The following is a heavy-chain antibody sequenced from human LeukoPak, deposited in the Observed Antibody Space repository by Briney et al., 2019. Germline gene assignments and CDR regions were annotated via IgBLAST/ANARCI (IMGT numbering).Heavy chain of an antibody. D-gene: IGHD3-10*01. V-gene: IGHV3-23*01. Sequence: AGGSLRLSCTASGFSVSSNYMSWVRQAPGKGLEWVSAISGSGGSTYYADSVKGRFTISRDNSKNTLYLQMDSLRAEDTAVYYCAKAWGSGSPRLDYWGQGTLVTVSS. CDR1: GFSVSSNY. CDR3: AKAWGSGSPRLDY. CDR2: ISGSGGST. J-gene: IGHJ4*02.